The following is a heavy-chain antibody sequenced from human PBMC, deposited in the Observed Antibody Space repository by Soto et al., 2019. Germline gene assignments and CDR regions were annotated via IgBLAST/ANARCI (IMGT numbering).Heavy chain of an antibody. CDR2: IKHSGST. D-gene: IGHD6-13*01. Sequence: QVQLQQWGAGLLKPSETLSLTCAVYGGSFSGYYWSWIRQPPGKGLEWIGEIKHSGSTNCNPSLKSRVTISVDTSKNQFSLKMTSVTAADTAVYYCARRWQQVAPLLDVWGKGTTVTVSS. CDR3: ARRWQQVAPLLDV. V-gene: IGHV4-34*01. CDR1: GGSFSGYY. J-gene: IGHJ6*04.